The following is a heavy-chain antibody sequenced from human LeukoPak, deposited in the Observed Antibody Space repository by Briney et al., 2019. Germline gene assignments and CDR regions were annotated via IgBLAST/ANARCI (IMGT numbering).Heavy chain of an antibody. CDR1: GFTFSNYG. CDR3: ARDLGGYCSGGSCSCFQH. Sequence: GGSLRLTCEASGFTFSNYGRHWVRQAPGKGLEWVAVISYAGSKKYNADSVMGRFTISRDISKNPLYLQMNRLRADDTAVYYCARDLGGYCSGGSCSCFQHWGQGTLVTVSS. D-gene: IGHD2-15*01. J-gene: IGHJ1*01. V-gene: IGHV3-30*03. CDR2: ISYAGSKK.